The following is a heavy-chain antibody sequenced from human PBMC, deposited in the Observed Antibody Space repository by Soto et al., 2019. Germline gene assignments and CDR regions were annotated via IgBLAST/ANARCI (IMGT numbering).Heavy chain of an antibody. CDR1: CYTFLNYG. J-gene: IGHJ4*02. V-gene: IGHV1-18*04. D-gene: IGHD6-19*01. CDR3: TTENTGTRPTVALDF. CDR2: ISTFNGNT. Sequence: ASPQVSLKISCYTFLNYGITRVRPAPGQGLEWMGWISTFNGNTNYAQKFQGRVTMTRDTSTTTAYMELRTLRSDDTAMYYCTTENTGTRPTVALDFWGQGTLVTVSA.